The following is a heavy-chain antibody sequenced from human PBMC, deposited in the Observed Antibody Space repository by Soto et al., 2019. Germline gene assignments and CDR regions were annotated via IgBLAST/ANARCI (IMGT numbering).Heavy chain of an antibody. V-gene: IGHV3-30-3*01. CDR2: ISYDGSNK. J-gene: IGHJ5*02. Sequence: PGGSLRLSCAASGFTFSSYAIHWVRQAPGKGLEWVAVISYDGSNKYYADSVKGRFTISRDNSKNTLYLQMNSLRAEDTAVYYCARGWGAVADYNWFDPWGQGTLVTVS. CDR1: GFTFSSYA. D-gene: IGHD6-19*01. CDR3: ARGWGAVADYNWFDP.